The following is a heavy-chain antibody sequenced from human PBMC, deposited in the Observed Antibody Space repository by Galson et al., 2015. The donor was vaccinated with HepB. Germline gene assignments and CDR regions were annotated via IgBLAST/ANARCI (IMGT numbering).Heavy chain of an antibody. D-gene: IGHD3-3*01. CDR3: ASDYTEWYY. CDR2: ISYDGSNK. Sequence: SLRLSCAASGFTFSSYAMHWVRQAPGKGLEWVAVISYDGSNKYYADSVKGRFTISRDNSKNTLYLQMNSLRAEDTAVYYCASDYTEWYYWGQGTLVTVSS. J-gene: IGHJ4*02. V-gene: IGHV3-30-3*01. CDR1: GFTFSSYA.